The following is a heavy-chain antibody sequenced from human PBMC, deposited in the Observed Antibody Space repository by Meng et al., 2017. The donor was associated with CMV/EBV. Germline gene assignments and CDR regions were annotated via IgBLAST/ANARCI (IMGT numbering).Heavy chain of an antibody. CDR1: GGSFSGDY. D-gene: IGHD3-3*01. V-gene: IGHV4-34*01. Sequence: SQTLSLTCAVYGGSFSGDYWSWIRQPPGKGLEWIGEINHSGSTNYNPSLKSRVTISVDTSKTQFSLKLSSVTAADTAVYYCARGESYYDFWSGSSNWFDPWGQGTLVTVSS. CDR2: INHSGST. CDR3: ARGESYYDFWSGSSNWFDP. J-gene: IGHJ5*02.